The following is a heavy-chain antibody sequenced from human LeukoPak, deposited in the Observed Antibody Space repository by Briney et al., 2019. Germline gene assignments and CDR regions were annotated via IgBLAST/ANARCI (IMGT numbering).Heavy chain of an antibody. CDR2: IYYSGST. Sequence: SETLSLTCAVYGGSFSGYYWSWIRQPPGKGLEWIGYIYYSGSTNYNPSLKSRVTISVDTSKNQFSLKLSSVTAADTAVYYCARRHIAAALDYWGQGTLVTVSS. J-gene: IGHJ4*02. D-gene: IGHD6-13*01. V-gene: IGHV4-59*08. CDR1: GGSFSGYY. CDR3: ARRHIAAALDY.